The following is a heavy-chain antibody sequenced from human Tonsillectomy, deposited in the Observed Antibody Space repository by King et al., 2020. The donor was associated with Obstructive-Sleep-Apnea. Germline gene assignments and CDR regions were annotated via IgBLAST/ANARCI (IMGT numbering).Heavy chain of an antibody. CDR3: ARGGYSSGWLTFDY. J-gene: IGHJ4*02. Sequence: QLQESGPGLVKPSETLSRTCTVSGDSISSGYDWGWIRQPPGKGLEWMGRIYHIGSTFYNPSLKSRVTRSVLTSKNQFSLKLSSLTAAETAGFYWARGGYSSGWLTFDYWSQGSLVTVSS. CDR1: GDSISSGYD. CDR2: IYHIGST. D-gene: IGHD6-19*01. V-gene: IGHV4-38-2*02.